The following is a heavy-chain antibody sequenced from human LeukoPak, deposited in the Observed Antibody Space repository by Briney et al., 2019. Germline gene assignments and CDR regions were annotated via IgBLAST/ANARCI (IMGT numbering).Heavy chain of an antibody. D-gene: IGHD6-19*01. V-gene: IGHV3-48*03. J-gene: IGHJ4*02. CDR1: GFTLSSYE. Sequence: GGSLRLSCVASGFTLSSYEMNWVRQAPGKGLEWLSYISSRGSTIHYADSVKGRFTISRGNAKNSLYLQMNSLRAEDTAVYYCARVLVAGTTTEGDHWGQGTLVTVSS. CDR3: ARVLVAGTTTEGDH. CDR2: ISSRGSTI.